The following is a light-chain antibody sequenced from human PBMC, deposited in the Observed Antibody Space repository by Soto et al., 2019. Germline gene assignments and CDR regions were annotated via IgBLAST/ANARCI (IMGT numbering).Light chain of an antibody. CDR2: EVS. CDR3: SSYTSSSTRV. J-gene: IGLJ3*02. Sequence: QSALTQPASVSGSPGQSITISCTGTSSDVGGYNYVSWYQQHPGKAPKLMIYEVSNRPSGVSNRFSGSKSGNTASLTISGLKAKYEADYYCSSYTSSSTRVFGGGTKLTVL. CDR1: SSDVGGYNY. V-gene: IGLV2-14*01.